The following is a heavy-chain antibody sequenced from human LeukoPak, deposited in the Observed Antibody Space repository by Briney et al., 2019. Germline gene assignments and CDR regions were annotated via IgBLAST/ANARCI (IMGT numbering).Heavy chain of an antibody. CDR3: AIMPPYYYDSSGYYYGNDY. V-gene: IGHV4-34*01. CDR1: GGSFSGYY. J-gene: IGHJ4*02. D-gene: IGHD3-22*01. CDR2: NNHSGST. Sequence: SGTLSLTCAVYGGSFSGYYWSWIRQPPGKGLEWIGENNHSGSTNYNPSLKSRVTISVDTSKNQFSLKLSSVTAADTAVYYCAIMPPYYYDSSGYYYGNDYWGQGTLVTVSS.